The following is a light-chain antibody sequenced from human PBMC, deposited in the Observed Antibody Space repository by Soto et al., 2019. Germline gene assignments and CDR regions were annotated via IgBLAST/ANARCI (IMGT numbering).Light chain of an antibody. J-gene: IGLJ1*01. CDR2: DVN. V-gene: IGLV2-14*01. Sequence: QSALTQPASVSGSPGQSITISCTGTSSDVGCYNYVSWYQQLPGKAPKLMIYDVNNRPSGVSNRFSGTKSGNTASLTISGLHAEDEADYYCSSYTGSSTFVFGTGTKLTVL. CDR3: SSYTGSSTFV. CDR1: SSDVGCYNY.